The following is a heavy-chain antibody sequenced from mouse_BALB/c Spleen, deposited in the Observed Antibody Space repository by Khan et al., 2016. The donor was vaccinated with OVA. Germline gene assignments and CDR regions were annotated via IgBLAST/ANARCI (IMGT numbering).Heavy chain of an antibody. V-gene: IGHV1-52*01. D-gene: IGHD2-2*01. J-gene: IGHJ3*01. CDR2: INPSDSES. CDR3: ARREKYGYDPSWFAY. CDR1: GYTFTSYW. Sequence: QVQLQQSGAELVRPGASVKLSCKASGYTFTSYWMNWVRQRPRQGLEWIGKINPSDSESHYNKMLKNKAQLTVDKSSGTAYMQLRSLTSEDAAVYYCARREKYGYDPSWFAYWGQGTLVTVSA.